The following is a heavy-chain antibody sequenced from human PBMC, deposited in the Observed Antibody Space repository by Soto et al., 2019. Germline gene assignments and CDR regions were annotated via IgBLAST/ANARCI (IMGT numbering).Heavy chain of an antibody. CDR1: GYTFTTYF. CDR2: INPNAGNA. J-gene: IGHJ4*02. CDR3: ARVGREDH. V-gene: IGHV1-46*01. Sequence: QVQLVQSGAEVKKPGASVKVSCKTSGYTFTTYFLHWVRQAPGQGLEWMGVINPNAGNASYAQRFQGRGTMTSDTSTSTGYMELSSLRSEDMAVYYCARVGREDHWGQGTQVTVSS.